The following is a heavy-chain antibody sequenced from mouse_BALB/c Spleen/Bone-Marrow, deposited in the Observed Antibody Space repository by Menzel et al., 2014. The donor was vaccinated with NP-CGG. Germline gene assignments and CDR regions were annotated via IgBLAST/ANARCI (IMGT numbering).Heavy chain of an antibody. D-gene: IGHD1-3*01. Sequence: QVQLQQSGAELVRPGASVKLSCKASGYSFTSYWLNWVKQRPGQGLEWIGMIHPSDSETRSNQKFKDKATLTVDKSSSTAYMQLNSPTSADSAVYYCAYGSSVYYFDYWGQGTTLTVSS. CDR1: GYSFTSYW. J-gene: IGHJ2*01. CDR2: IHPSDSET. V-gene: IGHV1-74*01. CDR3: AYGSSVYYFDY.